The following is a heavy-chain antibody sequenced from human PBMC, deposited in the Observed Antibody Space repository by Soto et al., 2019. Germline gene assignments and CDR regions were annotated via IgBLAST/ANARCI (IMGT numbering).Heavy chain of an antibody. CDR3: ARVGGVSGQYYYYGMDV. CDR2: IWYDGSNK. CDR1: GFTFSSYG. J-gene: IGHJ6*02. D-gene: IGHD3-16*01. Sequence: QVQLVESGGGVVQPGRSLRLSCAVSGFTFSSYGMHWVRQAPGKGLEWVAVIWYDGSNKYYADSVKGRFTISRDNSKNTLYLQMNSLRAEDTAVYYSARVGGVSGQYYYYGMDVWGQGTTVTVSS. V-gene: IGHV3-33*01.